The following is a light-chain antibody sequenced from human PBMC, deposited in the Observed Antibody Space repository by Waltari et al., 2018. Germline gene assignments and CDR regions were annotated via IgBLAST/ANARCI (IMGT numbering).Light chain of an antibody. CDR3: ATWDDSLNGRVV. J-gene: IGLJ3*02. V-gene: IGLV1-44*01. CDR2: SYN. Sequence: QSVLTQPPSASGTPGQRGTLSCSGSSSNTRITTHYWYQHPPGPPPNLLTYSYNQRPSGVPDRFSGSKSGTSASLAISGLQSEDEADYYCATWDDSLNGRVVFGGGTKLTVL. CDR1: SSNTRITT.